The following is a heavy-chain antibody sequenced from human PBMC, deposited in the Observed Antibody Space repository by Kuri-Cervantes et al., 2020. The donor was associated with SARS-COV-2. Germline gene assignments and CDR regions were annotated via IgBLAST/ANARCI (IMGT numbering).Heavy chain of an antibody. CDR1: GFTFSSYS. Sequence: GESLKISCAASGFTFSSYSMNWVRQAPGMGLEWVSSISSSSSYIYYADSVKGRFTISRDNAKNSLYLQMNSLRAEDTAVYYCANDIVGATNFDYWGQGTLVTVSS. CDR3: ANDIVGATNFDY. V-gene: IGHV3-21*04. CDR2: ISSSSSYI. J-gene: IGHJ4*02. D-gene: IGHD1-26*01.